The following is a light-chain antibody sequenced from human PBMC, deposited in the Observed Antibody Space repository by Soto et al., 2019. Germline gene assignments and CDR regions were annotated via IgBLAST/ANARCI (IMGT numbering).Light chain of an antibody. Sequence: IVMTQSPATLALSPGERATLSCRASQSVSSKLAWFQQKPGQAPRLLIYGSYTRATGIPARFSGSGSGTEFTLTISSLQSEDFAVYYCQQYNNWPLTFGQGTKVEIK. CDR2: GSY. CDR3: QQYNNWPLT. J-gene: IGKJ1*01. CDR1: QSVSSK. V-gene: IGKV3D-15*01.